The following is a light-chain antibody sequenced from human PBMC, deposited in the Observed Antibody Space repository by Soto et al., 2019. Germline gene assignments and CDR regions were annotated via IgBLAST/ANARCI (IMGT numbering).Light chain of an antibody. CDR3: FSYAGNSVYV. CDR1: SSNVGSYNL. V-gene: IGLV2-23*01. Sequence: SVLTQPASVSGSPGHSITISCTGASSNVGSYNLVSWFQQLPGKVPKLMIYEGTKRPSGVSDRFSGSKSGNTASLTISGLQAEDEADYYCFSYAGNSVYVFGTGTKVTVL. CDR2: EGT. J-gene: IGLJ1*01.